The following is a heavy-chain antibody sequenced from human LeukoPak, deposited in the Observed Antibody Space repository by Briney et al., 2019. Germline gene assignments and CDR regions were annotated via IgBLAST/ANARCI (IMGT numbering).Heavy chain of an antibody. CDR1: GGTFSSYA. Sequence: SVKVSCKASGGTFSSYAISWVRQAPGQGLEWMGGNIPIFGTANYAQKFQGRVTITADESTSTAYMELSSLRSEDTAVYYCARPEERAYYYYGMDVWGQGTTVTVSS. D-gene: IGHD5-24*01. CDR2: NIPIFGTA. V-gene: IGHV1-69*13. CDR3: ARPEERAYYYYGMDV. J-gene: IGHJ6*02.